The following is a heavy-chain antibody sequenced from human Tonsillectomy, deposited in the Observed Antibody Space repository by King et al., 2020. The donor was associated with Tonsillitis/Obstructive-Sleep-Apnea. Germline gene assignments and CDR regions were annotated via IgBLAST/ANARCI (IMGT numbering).Heavy chain of an antibody. CDR3: ARDFSYVSSGWYYFDY. CDR2: IYYSGST. CDR1: GGSISGYY. V-gene: IGHV4-59*01. Sequence: QLQESGPGLVKPSETLSLTCTVSGGSISGYYWSWIRQPPGKGPEWIGYIYYSGSTNYNPSLRSRVTISLDTSKNQFSLKLSSVTAADTAVYYCARDFSYVSSGWYYFDYWGQGTLVTVSS. D-gene: IGHD6-19*01. J-gene: IGHJ4*02.